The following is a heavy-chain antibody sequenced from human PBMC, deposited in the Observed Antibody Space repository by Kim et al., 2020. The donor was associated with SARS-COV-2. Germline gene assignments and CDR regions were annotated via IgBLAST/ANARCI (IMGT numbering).Heavy chain of an antibody. V-gene: IGHV1-3*01. D-gene: IGHD2-15*01. J-gene: IGHJ4*02. CDR3: ARPEGYCSGGRCYSLRFDY. CDR1: GYIFTIYP. Sequence: ASVKVSCKASGYIFTIYPMHWVRQAPGQRLECMGWITGGNGNTKYSQNFQGRVTMTRDTSASTAYMALSSLRTEDTAVYYCARPEGYCSGGRCYSLRFDYWGQGTLVTVSS. CDR2: ITGGNGNT.